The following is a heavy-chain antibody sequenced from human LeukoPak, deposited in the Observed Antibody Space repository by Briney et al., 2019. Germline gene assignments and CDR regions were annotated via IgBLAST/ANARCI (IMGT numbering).Heavy chain of an antibody. CDR3: ARVLDSSGYYYWPNWFDP. Sequence: SETLSLTCTVSGGSISSGGYYWSWIRQHPGKGLEWIGYIYYSGSTYYNPSLKSRVTISVDTSKNQFSLKLSSVTAADTAVYYCARVLDSSGYYYWPNWFDPWGQGTLVTVPS. V-gene: IGHV4-31*03. CDR2: IYYSGST. CDR1: GGSISSGGYY. J-gene: IGHJ5*02. D-gene: IGHD3-22*01.